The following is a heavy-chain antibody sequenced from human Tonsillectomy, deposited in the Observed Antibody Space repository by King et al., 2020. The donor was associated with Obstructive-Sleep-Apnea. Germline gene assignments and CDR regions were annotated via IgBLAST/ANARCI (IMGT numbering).Heavy chain of an antibody. V-gene: IGHV5-51*01. J-gene: IGHJ4*02. Sequence: EQLVQSGAEVKKPGESLKISCIGSGYSFTTYWIGWVRQMPGKGLEWMGIIYPGDSDTRYSPSFQGQVTISADKSDSTAYLQVSSQRASDTAMYYCARLWAGFSRSLPTTFYYLAYWGQGTLVTVSS. CDR1: GYSFTTYW. CDR2: IYPGDSDT. D-gene: IGHD6-13*01. CDR3: ARLWAGFSRSLPTTFYYLAY.